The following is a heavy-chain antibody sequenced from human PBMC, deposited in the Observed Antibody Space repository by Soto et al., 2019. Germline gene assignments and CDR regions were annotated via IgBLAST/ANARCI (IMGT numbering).Heavy chain of an antibody. D-gene: IGHD5-12*01. CDR3: ARTTEYSGYDYFDY. Sequence: SETLSLTCTVSGGSISSSSYYWGWIRQPPGKGLEWIGSIYYSGSTYYNPSLKSRVTISVDTSKNQFSLKLSSVTAADTAVYYCARTTEYSGYDYFDYWGQGTLVTVSS. CDR2: IYYSGST. CDR1: GGSISSSSYY. J-gene: IGHJ4*02. V-gene: IGHV4-39*01.